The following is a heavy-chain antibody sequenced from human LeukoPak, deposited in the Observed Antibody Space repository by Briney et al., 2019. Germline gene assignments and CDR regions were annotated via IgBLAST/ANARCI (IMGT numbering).Heavy chain of an antibody. CDR3: ARKITFGGVIVDAFDI. CDR2: IYYSGTT. Sequence: SETLSLTCTVSGGSISSYYWSWIRQPPGKGLEWIGYIYYSGTTNYNPSLKSRVTISVDTSKNQFSLKLSSVTAADTAVYYCARKITFGGVIVDAFDIWGQGTMVTVSS. V-gene: IGHV4-59*08. J-gene: IGHJ3*02. CDR1: GGSISSYY. D-gene: IGHD3-16*02.